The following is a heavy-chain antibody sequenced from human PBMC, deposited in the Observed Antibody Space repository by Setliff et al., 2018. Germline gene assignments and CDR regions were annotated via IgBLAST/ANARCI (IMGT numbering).Heavy chain of an antibody. J-gene: IGHJ5*02. D-gene: IGHD4-17*01. V-gene: IGHV1-2*02. CDR2: INPNSGGT. CDR3: ARSRLYGGWFDP. CDR1: GYTFTGYF. Sequence: ASVKVSCKASGYTFTGYFIHWVRLAPGQGLEWMGWINPNSGGTNYAQKFQGRVTMTRDTSISTAYMELSRLRSDDTAVYSCARSRLYGGWFDPWGQGTLVTVSS.